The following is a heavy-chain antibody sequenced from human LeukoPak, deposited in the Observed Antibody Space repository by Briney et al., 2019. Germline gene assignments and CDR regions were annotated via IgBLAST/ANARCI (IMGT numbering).Heavy chain of an antibody. Sequence: EASVKVSCKASGYTFTSYDINWVRQATGQGLEWMGWMNPNSGNTGYAQKFQGRVTMTRNTSISTAYMELSSLRSEDTAVYYCAKETERYFDWLPRAFDIWGQGTMVTVSS. CDR2: MNPNSGNT. CDR1: GYTFTSYD. J-gene: IGHJ3*02. V-gene: IGHV1-8*01. D-gene: IGHD3-9*01. CDR3: AKETERYFDWLPRAFDI.